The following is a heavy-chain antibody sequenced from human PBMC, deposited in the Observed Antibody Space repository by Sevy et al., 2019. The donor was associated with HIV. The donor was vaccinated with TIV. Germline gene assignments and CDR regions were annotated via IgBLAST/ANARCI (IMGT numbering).Heavy chain of an antibody. D-gene: IGHD6-19*01. J-gene: IGHJ5*02. V-gene: IGHV1-18*01. CDR1: GYTFTSYG. CDR3: ARSTQVAGRNNWFDP. CDR2: ISTYNSIR. Sequence: ASVKVSCKASGYTFTSYGISWVRQAPGQGLEWMGWISTYNSIRNSAQKFQYRVTMTTDTSTSTAYMELRSLRSDDTAVYYCARSTQVAGRNNWFDPWGQGTLVTVSS.